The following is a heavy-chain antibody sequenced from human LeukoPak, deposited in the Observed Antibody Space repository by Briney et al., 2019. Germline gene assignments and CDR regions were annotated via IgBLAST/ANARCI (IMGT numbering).Heavy chain of an antibody. D-gene: IGHD2-2*01. J-gene: IGHJ4*02. CDR1: GYTFTSYD. CDR3: ARRRYCSSTSCLDY. Sequence: ASVKVSCKASGYTFTSYDINWVRQATGQGLEWMGWMNPNSGNTGYAQKFQGRVTMTRNTSISTAYMELSSLRSEDTVVYYCARRRYCSSTSCLDYWGQGTLVTVSS. V-gene: IGHV1-8*01. CDR2: MNPNSGNT.